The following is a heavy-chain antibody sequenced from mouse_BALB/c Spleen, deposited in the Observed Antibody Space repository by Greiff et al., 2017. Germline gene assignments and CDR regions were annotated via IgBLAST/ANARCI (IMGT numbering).Heavy chain of an antibody. CDR3: ARITTVVAEGAWFAY. D-gene: IGHD1-1*01. Sequence: EVQLVESGGDLVKPGGSLKLSCAASGFTFSSYGMSWVRQTPDKRLEWVATISSGGSYTYYPDSVKGRFTISRDNAKNTLYLQMSSLKSEDTAMYYCARITTVVAEGAWFAYWGQGTLVTVSA. CDR2: ISSGGSYT. CDR1: GFTFSSYG. J-gene: IGHJ3*01. V-gene: IGHV5-6*01.